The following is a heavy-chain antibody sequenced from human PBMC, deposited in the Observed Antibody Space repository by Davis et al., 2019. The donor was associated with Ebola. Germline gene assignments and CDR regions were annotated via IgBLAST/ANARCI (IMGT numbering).Heavy chain of an antibody. CDR2: LKQDGSEK. CDR1: GFTFSSYW. CDR3: ARDDYGDPMRFYYYGMDV. J-gene: IGHJ6*02. Sequence: GESLKISCAASGFTFSSYWMRWVRQAPGKGLEWVANLKQDGSEKYYVDSVKGRFTISRDNAKNSLYLQMNSLRAEDTAVYYCARDDYGDPMRFYYYGMDVWGQGTTVTVSS. D-gene: IGHD4-17*01. V-gene: IGHV3-7*03.